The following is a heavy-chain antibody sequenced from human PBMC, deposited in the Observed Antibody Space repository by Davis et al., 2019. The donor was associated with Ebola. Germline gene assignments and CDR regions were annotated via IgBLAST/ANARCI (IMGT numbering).Heavy chain of an antibody. D-gene: IGHD4-11*01. V-gene: IGHV1-69*13. CDR2: IIPIFGTA. CDR3: ARGVHDYSNYRYYYYGMDV. CDR1: GGTFDAYA. Sequence: SVKVSCKASGGTFDAYAISWVRQAPGQGLEWMGGIIPIFGTANYAQKFQGRVTITADESTSTAYMELSSLRSEDTAVYYCARGVHDYSNYRYYYYGMDVWGQGTTVTVSS. J-gene: IGHJ6*02.